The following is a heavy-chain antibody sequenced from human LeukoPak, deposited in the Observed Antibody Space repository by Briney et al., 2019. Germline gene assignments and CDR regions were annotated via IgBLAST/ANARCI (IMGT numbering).Heavy chain of an antibody. CDR1: GITLSNYA. Sequence: GGSLRLSCVVSGITLSNYAMSSVRQAPGKGLEWVSGISGSAGGTNYADSVKGRFTISRDNSMNTMYLQMNSLRAEDTAVYFCAKRGIVIRGLLIIGFHKEAYYFDSWGQGILVTVSS. V-gene: IGHV3-23*01. CDR3: AKRGIVIRGLLIIGFHKEAYYFDS. J-gene: IGHJ4*02. CDR2: ISGSAGGT. D-gene: IGHD3-10*01.